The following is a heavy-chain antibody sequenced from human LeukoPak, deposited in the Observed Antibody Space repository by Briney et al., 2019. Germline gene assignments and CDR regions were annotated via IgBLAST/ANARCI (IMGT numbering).Heavy chain of an antibody. D-gene: IGHD3-3*01. J-gene: IGHJ6*02. CDR2: ISAYNGNT. V-gene: IGHV1-18*01. CDR3: ARRPRSGYYYYYGMDV. CDR1: GYTFTSYG. Sequence: AASVKVSCKAPGYTFTSYGISWVRQAPGQGLEWMGWISAYNGNTNYAQKLQGRVTMTTDTSTSTAYMELRSLRSDDTAVYYCARRPRSGYYYYYGMDVWGQGTTVTVSS.